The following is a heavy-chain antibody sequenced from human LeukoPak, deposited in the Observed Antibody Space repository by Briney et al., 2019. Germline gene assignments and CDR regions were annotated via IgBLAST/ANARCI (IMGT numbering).Heavy chain of an antibody. CDR1: GFPFSNHA. CDR3: VREAGYCASVCLKSNWFDP. J-gene: IGHJ5*02. D-gene: IGHD2-21*02. CDR2: ISNGNT. Sequence: GGSLRLSCAASGFPFSNHAMSWVRQPPGKGLEWVSAISNGNTYYADSVRGRFTISRDDSENMVYLQMNSLRDEDTALYYCVREAGYCASVCLKSNWFDPWGQGTLVTVSS. V-gene: IGHV3-23*01.